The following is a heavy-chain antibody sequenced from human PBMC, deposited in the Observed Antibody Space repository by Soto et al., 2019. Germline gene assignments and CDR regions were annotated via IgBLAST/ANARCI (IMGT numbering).Heavy chain of an antibody. CDR2: ISGSGGST. V-gene: IGHV3-23*01. CDR1: GFTFSSYA. J-gene: IGHJ6*02. Sequence: SLRLSCAASGFTFSSYAMSWVRQAPGKGLEWVSAISGSGGSTYYADSVKGRFTISRDNSKNTLYLQMNSLRAEDTAVYYCAKRTAAGAMVTRYYYYGMDVWGQGTTVTVSS. D-gene: IGHD5-18*01. CDR3: AKRTAAGAMVTRYYYYGMDV.